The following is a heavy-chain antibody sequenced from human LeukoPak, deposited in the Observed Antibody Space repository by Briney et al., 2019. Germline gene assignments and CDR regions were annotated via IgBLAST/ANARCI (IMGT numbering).Heavy chain of an antibody. CDR3: ARDRVGSGWPRPYYFEI. CDR2: INPNTGAT. CDR1: GYTFTGYY. Sequence: GASVKVSCKPSGYTFTGYYLHWVRQAPGQGPEGMGWINPNTGATMYSQKFQGRVTMTRDTSVSTGYLELRSLRSDDSAVYYCARDRVGSGWPRPYYFEIWGEGTLVTVSS. J-gene: IGHJ4*02. D-gene: IGHD6-19*01. V-gene: IGHV1-2*02.